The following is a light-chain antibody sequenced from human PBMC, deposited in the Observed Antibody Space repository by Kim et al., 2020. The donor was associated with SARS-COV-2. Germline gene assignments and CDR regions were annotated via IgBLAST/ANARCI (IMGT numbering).Light chain of an antibody. V-gene: IGKV3-15*01. J-gene: IGKJ2*01. CDR3: QQYNNWPLYT. CDR1: QSVSSN. Sequence: VSPGERVTHSCRASQSVSSNLAWYQQKPGQAPRLLIYGASTRATGIPARFSGSGSGTEFTLTISSLQSEDFAVYYCQQYNNWPLYTFGQGTKLEI. CDR2: GAS.